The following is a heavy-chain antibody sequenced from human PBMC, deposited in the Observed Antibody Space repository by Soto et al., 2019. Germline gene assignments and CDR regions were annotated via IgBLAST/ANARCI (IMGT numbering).Heavy chain of an antibody. J-gene: IGHJ1*01. CDR3: ARGGVSARPDI. CDR2: IWYDGSNK. D-gene: IGHD6-6*01. Sequence: QVPLTESGGGVVQPGRSLRLSCATSGFSFRDNAMHWVRQTPGKGLEWVAIIWYDGSNKYYGDSVKGRFTISRDNAKNTVYLQMDSLRAEDTAVYYCARGGVSARPDIWGQGTLVTCSS. V-gene: IGHV3-33*01. CDR1: GFSFRDNA.